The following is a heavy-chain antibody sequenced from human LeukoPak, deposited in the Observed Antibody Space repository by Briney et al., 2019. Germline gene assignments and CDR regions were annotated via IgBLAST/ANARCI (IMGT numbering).Heavy chain of an antibody. V-gene: IGHV3-48*01. CDR2: ISSSSSTI. Sequence: SGGSLRLSCAASGFTFSTYNMNWVRQAPGKGLEWVSYISSSSSTIYYADSLKGRFTISRDNAMNSLSLQMNSLRAEDSAVYYCASSYGYAYYFDNWGQGTLVTVSS. J-gene: IGHJ4*02. CDR1: GFTFSTYN. D-gene: IGHD5-12*01. CDR3: ASSYGYAYYFDN.